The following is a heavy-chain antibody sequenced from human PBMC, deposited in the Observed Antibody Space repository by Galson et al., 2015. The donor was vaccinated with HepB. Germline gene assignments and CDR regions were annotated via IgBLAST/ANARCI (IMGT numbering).Heavy chain of an antibody. Sequence: LSLTCAVYGGSFSNYYWSWIRQPPGKGLEWIGEINHSGSTNYNPSLKSRVTISVDTSKKQFSLKLSSVTAADTAVYHCARGRVLRFLEWFTTDIWGQGTMVTVSS. CDR3: ARGRVLRFLEWFTTDI. CDR2: INHSGST. V-gene: IGHV4-34*01. J-gene: IGHJ3*02. CDR1: GGSFSNYY. D-gene: IGHD3-3*01.